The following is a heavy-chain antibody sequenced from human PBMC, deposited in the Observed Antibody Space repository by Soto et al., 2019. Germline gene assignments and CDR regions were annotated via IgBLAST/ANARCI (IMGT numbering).Heavy chain of an antibody. CDR3: WGYKVLTCYHGYGMDV. D-gene: IGHD3-9*01. V-gene: IGHV2-5*01. J-gene: IGHJ6*02. Sequence: QITLKSSGPTLVNPTQTLTLTCTFSRFSLSPGGVGVGWIRQPPGKAPEWLALIYWNDDKRYSPSLNSRLTITKYTAKNPMVLKMTNMDPVETATYYCWGYKVLTCYHGYGMDVWGQVTTCTVAS. CDR2: IYWNDDK. CDR1: RFSLSPGGVG.